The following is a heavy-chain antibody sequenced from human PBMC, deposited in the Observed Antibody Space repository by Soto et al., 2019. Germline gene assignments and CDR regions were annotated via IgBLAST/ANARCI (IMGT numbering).Heavy chain of an antibody. V-gene: IGHV5-10-1*01. CDR3: ARLGSYYYGMDV. CDR2: IDPSDSYT. J-gene: IGHJ6*02. D-gene: IGHD7-27*01. CDR1: GYSFTNYW. Sequence: GESLKISCKGSGYSFTNYWISWVRQMPGKGLEWMGRIDPSDSYTNYSPSFQGHVTISADKSISTAYLQWSSLKASDTATYYCARLGSYYYGMDVWGQGTTVTVSS.